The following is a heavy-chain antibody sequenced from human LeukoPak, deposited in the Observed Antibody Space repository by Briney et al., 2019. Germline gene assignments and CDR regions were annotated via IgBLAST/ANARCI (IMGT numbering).Heavy chain of an antibody. CDR1: GYTFTSYG. V-gene: IGHV1-18*01. Sequence: GASVKVSCKASGYTFTSYGISWVRQAPGQGLEWMGWISAYNGNTNYAQKLQGRVTMTTDTSTSTAYMELRSLRSDDTAVYYCARAYYYDSSGYYHGGVVEVPDYWGQGTLVTVSS. CDR3: ARAYYYDSSGYYHGGVVEVPDY. CDR2: ISAYNGNT. D-gene: IGHD3-22*01. J-gene: IGHJ4*02.